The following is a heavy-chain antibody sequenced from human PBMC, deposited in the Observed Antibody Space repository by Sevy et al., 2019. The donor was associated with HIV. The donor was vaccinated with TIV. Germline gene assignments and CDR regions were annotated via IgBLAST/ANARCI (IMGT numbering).Heavy chain of an antibody. CDR1: GFTFSSYG. Sequence: GGSLRLSCAASGFTFSSYGMHWVRQAPGKGLEWVAVISYDGSNKYYADSVKGRFTISRDNSKNTLYLQMNSLRAEDTAVYYCAKDRGVDIVATSSYYYYGMDVWGQGTTVTVSS. CDR3: AKDRGVDIVATSSYYYYGMDV. CDR2: ISYDGSNK. D-gene: IGHD5-12*01. J-gene: IGHJ6*02. V-gene: IGHV3-30*18.